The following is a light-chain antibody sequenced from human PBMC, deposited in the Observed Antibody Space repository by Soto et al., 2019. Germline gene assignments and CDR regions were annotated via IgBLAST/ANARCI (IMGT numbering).Light chain of an antibody. Sequence: IVLTQAPGTLSLSPGDRATLPCSAGQALKSTFQAWYQQCPDQAASNYLAWYQQKPGQARRMRIFGASSRATGIPDRLSGSGSGTDFAITISRLEPGDFALYFCQQYGSAFFIFGDGTRVVI. J-gene: IGKJ1*01. CDR3: QQYGSAFFI. CDR1: QALKSTFQAWYQQCPDQAASNY. V-gene: IGKV3-20*01. CDR2: GAS.